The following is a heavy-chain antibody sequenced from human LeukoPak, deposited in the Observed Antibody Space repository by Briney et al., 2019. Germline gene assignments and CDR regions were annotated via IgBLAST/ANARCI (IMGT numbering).Heavy chain of an antibody. J-gene: IGHJ4*02. CDR2: INPNSGGT. CDR1: GYTFTGYY. Sequence: ASVKVSCKASGYTFTGYYMHWVRQAPGQGLEWMGWINPNSGGTNHAQKFQGRVTMTRDTSISTAYMELSRLRSDDTAVYYCARPSYYYDSSGYLRTRFDYWGQGTLVTVSS. D-gene: IGHD3-22*01. CDR3: ARPSYYYDSSGYLRTRFDY. V-gene: IGHV1-2*02.